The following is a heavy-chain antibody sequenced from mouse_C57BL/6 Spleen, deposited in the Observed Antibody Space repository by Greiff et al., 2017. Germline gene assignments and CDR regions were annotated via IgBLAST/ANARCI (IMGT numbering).Heavy chain of an antibody. Sequence: QVQLQQPGAELVRPGSSVKLSCKASGYTFTSYWMAWVKQRPGQGLEWIGNIYPSDSDTHYNHKFKDKATLSVDKSSSTAYMQLSSLTSEDSAVYYCARGGVFWYFEVWGTGTTGTVAS. CDR1: GYTFTSYW. CDR2: IYPSDSDT. V-gene: IGHV1-61*01. J-gene: IGHJ1*03. CDR3: ARGGVFWYFEV.